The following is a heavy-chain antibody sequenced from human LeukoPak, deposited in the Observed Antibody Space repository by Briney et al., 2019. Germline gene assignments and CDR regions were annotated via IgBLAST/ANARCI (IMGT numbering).Heavy chain of an antibody. Sequence: GASVKVSCKASGYTFTSYGISWVRQAPGQGLEWMGWISAYNGNTNYAQKLQGRVTMTTDTSTSTAYMELRSLRSDDTAVYYCARGGPGIVVVPAATRMDVWGKGTTVTVSS. J-gene: IGHJ6*04. V-gene: IGHV1-18*01. CDR1: GYTFTSYG. CDR3: ARGGPGIVVVPAATRMDV. CDR2: ISAYNGNT. D-gene: IGHD2-2*01.